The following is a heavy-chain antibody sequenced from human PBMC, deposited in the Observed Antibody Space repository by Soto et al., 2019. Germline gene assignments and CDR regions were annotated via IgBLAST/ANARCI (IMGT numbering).Heavy chain of an antibody. Sequence: ASVKVSCKASGYTFTRYYMHWVRQAPGQGLEWMGMINPSGGSTTYAQNLQGRVTVTRDTSTSTVYLELSSLRSEDTAVYYCARDCLAVAGTIGYYWGQGTLVTVSS. CDR2: INPSGGST. D-gene: IGHD6-19*01. V-gene: IGHV1-46*01. CDR3: ARDCLAVAGTIGYY. J-gene: IGHJ4*02. CDR1: GYTFTRYY.